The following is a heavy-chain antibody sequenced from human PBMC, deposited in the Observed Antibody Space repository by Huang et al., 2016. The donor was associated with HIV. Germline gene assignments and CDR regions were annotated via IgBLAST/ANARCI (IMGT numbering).Heavy chain of an antibody. D-gene: IGHD6-19*01. CDR2: ISYDGSNK. CDR1: GFIFSNYG. V-gene: IGHV3-30*03. J-gene: IGHJ1*01. Sequence: QVQLVESGGGVVQPGRSLRLSCAASGFIFSNYGMHWVRKAPGKGLEWVALISYDGSNKYYTDSVKGRFSISRDKSKNTLYLQMNSLRAEDTAVYYCALKGDSSGWEYFRHWGQGTLVTVSS. CDR3: ALKGDSSGWEYFRH.